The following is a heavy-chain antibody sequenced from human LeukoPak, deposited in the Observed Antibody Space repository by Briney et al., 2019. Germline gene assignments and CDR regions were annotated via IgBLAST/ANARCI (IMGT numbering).Heavy chain of an antibody. Sequence: SETLSLTCTVSGGSISSGGYYWSWIRQHPGKGLEWIGYIYYSGSTYYNPSLKRRVTISVDTSKNQFSLKLSSVTAADTAVYYCARENFVRQQQLCWFDPWGQGTLVTVSS. D-gene: IGHD6-13*01. CDR2: IYYSGST. CDR3: ARENFVRQQQLCWFDP. CDR1: GGSISSGGYY. J-gene: IGHJ5*02. V-gene: IGHV4-31*03.